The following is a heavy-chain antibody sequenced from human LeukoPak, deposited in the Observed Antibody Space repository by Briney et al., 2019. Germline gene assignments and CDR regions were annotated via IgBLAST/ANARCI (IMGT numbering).Heavy chain of an antibody. CDR1: GGSISSGGYS. CDR3: ASLNDYGDSDY. D-gene: IGHD4-17*01. V-gene: IGHV4-30-2*01. J-gene: IGHJ4*02. CDR2: IYHSGST. Sequence: SQTLSLTCAVSGGSISSGGYSWSWIRQPPGKGLEWIGYIYHSGSTYYNPSLKSRVTISVDRSKNQFSLKLSSVTAADTAVYYCASLNDYGDSDYWGQGTLVTVSS.